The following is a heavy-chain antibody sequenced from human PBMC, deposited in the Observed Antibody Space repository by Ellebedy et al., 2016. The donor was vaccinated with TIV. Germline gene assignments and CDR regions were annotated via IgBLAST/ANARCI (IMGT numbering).Heavy chain of an antibody. CDR2: IYYSGST. V-gene: IGHV4-59*05. J-gene: IGHJ6*02. CDR3: ARCSYDSSGFYYYYGMDV. Sequence: SETLSLTCTVSGGSISSYYWSWIRQPPGKGLEWIGSIYYSGSTYYNPSLKSRVTISVDTSKNQFSLKLSSVTAADTAVYYCARCSYDSSGFYYYYGMDVWGQGTTVTVSS. CDR1: GGSISSYY. D-gene: IGHD3-22*01.